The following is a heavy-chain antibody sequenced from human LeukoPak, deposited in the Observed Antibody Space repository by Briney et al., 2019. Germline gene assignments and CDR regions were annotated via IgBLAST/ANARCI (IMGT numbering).Heavy chain of an antibody. CDR1: GYTLTELS. CDR2: FDPEDGET. V-gene: IGHV1-24*01. CDR3: ATGGHRGEPSSYYDILTGYYNDGGDFDY. D-gene: IGHD3-9*01. Sequence: ASVTVSCKVSGYTLTELSMHWVRQAPGKGLEWMGGFDPEDGETIYAQKFQGRVTMTEDTSTDTAYMELSSLRSEDTAVYYCATGGHRGEPSSYYDILTGYYNDGGDFDYWGQGTLVTVSS. J-gene: IGHJ4*02.